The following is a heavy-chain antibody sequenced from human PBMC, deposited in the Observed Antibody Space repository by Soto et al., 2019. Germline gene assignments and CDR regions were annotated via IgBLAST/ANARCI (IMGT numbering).Heavy chain of an antibody. CDR3: ARWAVGGFAYCFAP. Sequence: GESLKISCKASGYNFSNYWIAWVRQMPGKGLEWMGIIYPGNSDTRYSPSFQGQVTISADKSISTAYLQWSSLKASDTAIFYCARWAVGGFAYCFAPWGKEPRATVP. V-gene: IGHV5-51*01. J-gene: IGHJ5*02. D-gene: IGHD2-15*01. CDR2: IYPGNSDT. CDR1: GYNFSNYW.